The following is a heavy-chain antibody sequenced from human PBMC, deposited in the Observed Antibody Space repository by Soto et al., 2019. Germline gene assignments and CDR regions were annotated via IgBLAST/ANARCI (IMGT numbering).Heavy chain of an antibody. CDR1: GYTFTSYA. V-gene: IGHV1-3*01. CDR3: VRSVNYDFWSGYFLDY. Sequence: ASVKVSCKASGYTFTSYAMHWVRQAPGQRLEWMGWINAGNGNTKYSQKFQGRVTITRDTSASTAYMELSSLRSEDTAVYYCVRSVNYDFWSGYFLDYWGQGTLVTVSS. D-gene: IGHD3-3*01. J-gene: IGHJ4*02. CDR2: INAGNGNT.